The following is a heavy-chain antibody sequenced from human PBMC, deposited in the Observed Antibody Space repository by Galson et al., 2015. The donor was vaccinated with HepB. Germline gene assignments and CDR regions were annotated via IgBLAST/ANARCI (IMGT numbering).Heavy chain of an antibody. V-gene: IGHV3-33*08. J-gene: IGHJ4*02. D-gene: IGHD3-22*01. CDR2: IWYDGSNK. CDR3: ARPHRDYYDSSGFDY. CDR1: GFTFSSYG. Sequence: SLRLSCAASGFTFSSYGMHWVRQAPGKGLEWVAVIWYDGSNKYYADSVKGRFTISRDNSKNTLYLQMNSLRAEDTAVYYCARPHRDYYDSSGFDYWGQGTLVTVSS.